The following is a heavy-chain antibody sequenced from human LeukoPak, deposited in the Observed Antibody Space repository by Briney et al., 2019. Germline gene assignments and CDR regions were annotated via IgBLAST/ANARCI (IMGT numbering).Heavy chain of an antibody. V-gene: IGHV4-31*03. Sequence: SETLSFTCTVSGGSISSGGYYWSWIRQYPGKGLEWIGYIYFTGLTDYNPSLKSRVNLSVDTSKNQFSLKLTSATAADTAVYYCARAGSITGPTNFYYGMDVWGQGTTVTVS. J-gene: IGHJ6*02. CDR2: IYFTGLT. D-gene: IGHD1-7*01. CDR1: GGSISSGGYY. CDR3: ARAGSITGPTNFYYGMDV.